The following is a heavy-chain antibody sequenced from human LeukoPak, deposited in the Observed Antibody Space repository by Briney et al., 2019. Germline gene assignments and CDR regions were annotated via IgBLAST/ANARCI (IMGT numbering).Heavy chain of an antibody. CDR3: ARHGLDGNNWFDP. CDR2: IIPILGIA. D-gene: IGHD3/OR15-3a*01. CDR1: GGTFSSYA. V-gene: IGHV1-69*04. J-gene: IGHJ5*02. Sequence: SVKVSCKASGGTFSSYAISWVRQAPGQGLEWMGRIIPILGIANYAQKFQGRVTITADKSTSTVYMELRSLKSDDTAMYYCARHGLDGNNWFDPWGQGTLVTVSS.